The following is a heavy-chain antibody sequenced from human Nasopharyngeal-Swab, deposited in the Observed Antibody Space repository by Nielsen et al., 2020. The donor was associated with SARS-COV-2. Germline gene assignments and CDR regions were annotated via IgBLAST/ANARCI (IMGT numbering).Heavy chain of an antibody. Sequence: GESLKISCAASGFTFNNYNFNWVRQAPGKGLEWVSSISSSSSYIYYADSVKGRFTISRDNAKNSLYLQMNSLRAEDTAVYYCAKGCSSTSCYASFDYWGQGTLVTVSS. CDR2: ISSSSSYI. CDR1: GFTFNNYN. CDR3: AKGCSSTSCYASFDY. J-gene: IGHJ4*02. D-gene: IGHD2-2*01. V-gene: IGHV3-21*01.